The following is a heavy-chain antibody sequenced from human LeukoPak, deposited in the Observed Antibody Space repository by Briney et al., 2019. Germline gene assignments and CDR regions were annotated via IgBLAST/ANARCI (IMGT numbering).Heavy chain of an antibody. CDR2: IWHDGSEK. D-gene: IGHD3-10*01. Sequence: PGGSLRLSCAASRFTFSSYGMHWVRQAPGKGLEWVAVIWHDGSEKYYADSVKGRVTISRDNSKNTVYLQMNSLRAEDTAVYFCARDASSGSLHFDYWGQGILVTVSS. J-gene: IGHJ4*02. V-gene: IGHV3-33*08. CDR1: RFTFSSYG. CDR3: ARDASSGSLHFDY.